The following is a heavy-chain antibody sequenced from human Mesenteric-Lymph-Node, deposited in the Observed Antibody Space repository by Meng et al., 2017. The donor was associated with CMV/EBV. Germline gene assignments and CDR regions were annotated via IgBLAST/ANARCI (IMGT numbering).Heavy chain of an antibody. D-gene: IGHD4-23*01. CDR3: ARDRSGGMSKWFDP. CDR1: GGSIDTYY. J-gene: IGHJ5*02. V-gene: IGHV4-59*01. CDR2: LNYRGNT. Sequence: GSLRLSCTVSGGSIDTYYWAWIRKTPGKGLEWIGYLNYRGNTNYNPNYNPSLKTRVTISLDTSRYQFSLRLNSVTAADTAVYYCARDRSGGMSKWFDPWGQGALVTVSS.